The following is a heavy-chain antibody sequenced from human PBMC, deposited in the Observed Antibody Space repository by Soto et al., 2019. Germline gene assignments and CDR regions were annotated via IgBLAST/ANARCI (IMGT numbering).Heavy chain of an antibody. V-gene: IGHV3-23*05. Sequence: GGSLRLSCVASGFTFSSFVLSWVRQAPGKGLEWVSCLSSFGSGAYYADSVKSRFTISRDNSKRTVYLQMNSLTVDNTAVYYSAKDRRDSGHYEAGMVPFDHWGHGALVTVSS. CDR3: AKDRRDSGHYEAGMVPFDH. D-gene: IGHD1-26*01. CDR1: GFTFSSFV. CDR2: LSSFGSGA. J-gene: IGHJ4*01.